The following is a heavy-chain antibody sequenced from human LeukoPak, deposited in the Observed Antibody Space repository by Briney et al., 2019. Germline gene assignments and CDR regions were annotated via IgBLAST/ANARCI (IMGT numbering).Heavy chain of an antibody. V-gene: IGHV1-2*02. J-gene: IGHJ5*02. CDR1: GYTFTSYA. Sequence: ASVKVSCKASGYTFTSYAMNWVRQAPGQGLEWMGWINPNSGGTNYAQKFQGRVTMTRDTSISTAYMELSRLRSDDTAVYYCARERRCTNGVCYSSWFDPWGQGTLVTVSS. D-gene: IGHD2-8*01. CDR2: INPNSGGT. CDR3: ARERRCTNGVCYSSWFDP.